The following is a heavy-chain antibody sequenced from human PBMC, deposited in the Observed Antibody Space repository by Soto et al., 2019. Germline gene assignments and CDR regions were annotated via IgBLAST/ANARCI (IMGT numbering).Heavy chain of an antibody. CDR1: GLAFSGAW. Sequence: GGSLRLSCAASGLAFSGAWMNWVRQAPGKGLEWVGRIKSKTDGGTIDYAAFVKGRFTVSRDDSKNTLYLQMNNLKIEDTVVYYCTTAHLALQDPNYWGQGTLVTVSS. J-gene: IGHJ4*02. V-gene: IGHV3-15*07. CDR3: TTAHLALQDPNY. CDR2: IKSKTDGGTI.